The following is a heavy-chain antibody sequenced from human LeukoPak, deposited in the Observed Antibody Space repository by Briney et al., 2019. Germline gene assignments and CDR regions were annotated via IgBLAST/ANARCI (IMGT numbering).Heavy chain of an antibody. V-gene: IGHV4-59*12. CDR1: GGSISSYY. J-gene: IGHJ4*02. D-gene: IGHD6-6*01. Sequence: SETLSLTCTVSGGSISSYYWSWIRQPPGKGLEWIGYIYYSGSTNYNPSLKSRVTISVDTSKNQFSLKLSSVTAADTAVYYCARGLRSIAGIDYWGQGTLVTVSS. CDR3: ARGLRSIAGIDY. CDR2: IYYSGST.